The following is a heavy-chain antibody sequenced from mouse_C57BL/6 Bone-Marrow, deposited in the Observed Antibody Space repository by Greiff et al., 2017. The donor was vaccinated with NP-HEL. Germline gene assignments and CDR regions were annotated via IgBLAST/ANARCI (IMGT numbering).Heavy chain of an antibody. J-gene: IGHJ2*01. D-gene: IGHD1-1*01. CDR3: ARAGITTGFDY. CDR2: IDPSDSYT. CDR1: GYTFTSYW. Sequence: VQLKESGAELVMPGASVKLSCKASGYTFTSYWMHWVKQRPGPGLEWIGAIDPSDSYTNYHHKFTGKSTLTVDKSSSTADMQLSSLTSEDSAVYYCARAGITTGFDYWGQGTTLTVSS. V-gene: IGHV1-69*01.